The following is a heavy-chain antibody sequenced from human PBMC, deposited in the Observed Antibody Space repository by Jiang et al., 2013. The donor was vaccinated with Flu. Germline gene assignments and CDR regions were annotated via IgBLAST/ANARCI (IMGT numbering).Heavy chain of an antibody. J-gene: IGHJ4*02. CDR1: SLSTSGVG. CDR2: IYWDDDK. V-gene: IGHV2-5*02. D-gene: IGHD6-13*01. CDR3: AHRVAAGTFDY. Sequence: SLSTSGVGVGWIRQPPGKALEWLALIYWDDDKRYSPSLKSRLTITKDTSKNQVVLTMTNMDPVDTATYYCAHRVAAGTFDYWGQGTLVTVSS.